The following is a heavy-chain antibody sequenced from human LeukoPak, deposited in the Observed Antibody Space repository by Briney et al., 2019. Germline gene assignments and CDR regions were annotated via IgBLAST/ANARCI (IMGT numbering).Heavy chain of an antibody. V-gene: IGHV4-61*02. CDR1: GGSISSGSYY. CDR3: ARDRGYSGYTEPFWFDP. CDR2: IYTSGST. Sequence: TSQTLSLTCAVSGGSISSGSYYWSWIRQPAGKGLEWIGRIYTSGSTNYNPSLKSRVTISVDTSKNQFSLKLSSVTAADTAVYYCARDRGYSGYTEPFWFDPWGQGTLVTVSS. D-gene: IGHD5-12*01. J-gene: IGHJ5*02.